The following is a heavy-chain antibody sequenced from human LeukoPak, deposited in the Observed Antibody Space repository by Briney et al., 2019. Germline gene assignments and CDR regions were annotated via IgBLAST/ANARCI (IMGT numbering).Heavy chain of an antibody. CDR3: ARVSADSSGYYNIDY. CDR2: IYNSGST. CDR1: GGSISSYY. D-gene: IGHD3-22*01. Sequence: TSETLSLTCTVSGGSISSYYWSWIRQPPGKGLEWIGYIYNSGSTNYNPSLKSRVTISVDTSKNQFSLKLSSVTAADTAVYYCARVSADSSGYYNIDYWGQGTLVTVSS. V-gene: IGHV4-59*08. J-gene: IGHJ4*02.